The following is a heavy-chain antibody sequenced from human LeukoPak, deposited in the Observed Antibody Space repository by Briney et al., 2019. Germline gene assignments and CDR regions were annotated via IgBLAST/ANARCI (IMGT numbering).Heavy chain of an antibody. CDR3: TRGAEVSGYPVFQH. Sequence: GGSLRLSCTASGFTFSDYYMNWVRQAPGKGLEWISYIRNSGSATYYAHSVEGRFTISRDNAKNSLYLQMNSLRPEDTAMYYCTRGAEVSGYPVFQHWGQGALVTVSS. CDR2: IRNSGSAT. V-gene: IGHV3-11*01. D-gene: IGHD3-22*01. CDR1: GFTFSDYY. J-gene: IGHJ4*02.